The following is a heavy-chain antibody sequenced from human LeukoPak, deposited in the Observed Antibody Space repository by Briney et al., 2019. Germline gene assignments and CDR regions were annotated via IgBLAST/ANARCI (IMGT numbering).Heavy chain of an antibody. CDR2: IRSKTYGGTP. V-gene: IGHV3-49*04. CDR1: GFTFGDYA. D-gene: IGHD2-2*01. J-gene: IGHJ4*02. Sequence: GGSLRLSCAASGFTFGDYAMGWVRQAPGKGLEWVGFIRSKTYGGTPEYGASVKGRFTISRDGSRGIVYLQMNSLKMEDTAVYYCARDGTVYSSSWYGNWGQGTLVTVSS. CDR3: ARDGTVYSSSWYGN.